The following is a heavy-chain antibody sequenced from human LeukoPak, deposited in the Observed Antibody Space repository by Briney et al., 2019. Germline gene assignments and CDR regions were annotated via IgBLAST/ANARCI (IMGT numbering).Heavy chain of an antibody. CDR3: TTDWDYGDFVDY. J-gene: IGHJ4*02. CDR2: IKSKTDGGTT. Sequence: GGSLRLSCAASGFTFSNAWMSWVRQAPGKGLEWVGRIKSKTDGGTTDYAAPVKGRFTISRDDSKNTLYLQMNSLKTEDTAVYYCTTDWDYGDFVDYWGQGTLVTVSS. CDR1: GFTFSNAW. V-gene: IGHV3-15*01. D-gene: IGHD4-17*01.